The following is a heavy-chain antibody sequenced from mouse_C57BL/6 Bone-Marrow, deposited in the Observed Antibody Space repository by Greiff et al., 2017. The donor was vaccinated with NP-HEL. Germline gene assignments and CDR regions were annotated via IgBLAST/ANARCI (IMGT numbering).Heavy chain of an antibody. J-gene: IGHJ3*01. V-gene: IGHV3-6*01. CDR2: ISYDGSN. CDR1: GYSITSGYY. D-gene: IGHD3-2*02. Sequence: EVQLQQSGPGLVKPSQSLSLTCSVTGYSITSGYYWNWIRQFPGNKLEWMGYISYDGSNYYNPSLKNRISITRDTSKNQFFLKLNSVTTEDTATYYCARGTQATWFAYWGQGTLVTVSA. CDR3: ARGTQATWFAY.